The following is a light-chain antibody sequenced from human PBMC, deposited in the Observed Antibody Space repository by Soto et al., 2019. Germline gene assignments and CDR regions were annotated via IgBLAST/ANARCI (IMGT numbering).Light chain of an antibody. CDR1: SGDVGSYNF. J-gene: IGLJ2*01. CDR3: SSYTSTSTLV. CDR2: DVS. Sequence: QSALTQPASVSGSPGQSIAISCTGTSGDVGSYNFVSWYQQHPGKAPKLVIYDVSARPPGVSNRFSGSKSGNTASLTISGLQAEDEADYYCSSYTSTSTLVFGGGTKVTVL. V-gene: IGLV2-14*01.